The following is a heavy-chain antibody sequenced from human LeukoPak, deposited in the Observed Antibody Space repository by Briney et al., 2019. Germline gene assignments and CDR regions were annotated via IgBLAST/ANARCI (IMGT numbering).Heavy chain of an antibody. Sequence: SETLSLTCTVSGGSISSSSYYWGWIRQPPGKGLEWIGRIYYSGSTYYNPSLKSRVTISVDTSKNPFSLKLSSVTAADTAVYYCARHDGDYVKDYWGQGTLVTVSS. CDR3: ARHDGDYVKDY. CDR2: IYYSGST. CDR1: GGSISSSSYY. J-gene: IGHJ4*02. V-gene: IGHV4-39*01. D-gene: IGHD4-17*01.